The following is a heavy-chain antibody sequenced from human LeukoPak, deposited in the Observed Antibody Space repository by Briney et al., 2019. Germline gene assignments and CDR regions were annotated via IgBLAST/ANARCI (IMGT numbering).Heavy chain of an antibody. D-gene: IGHD6-6*01. CDR3: AAEYSSLSRDEDY. Sequence: GGSLRLSCAASGFTFSSYSMNWVRQAPGKGLEWVSYISSSSSTIYYADSVKGRFTISRDNAKNSLYLQMNSLRAEDTAVYYCAAEYSSLSRDEDYWGQGTLVTVSS. V-gene: IGHV3-48*01. CDR2: ISSSSSTI. CDR1: GFTFSSYS. J-gene: IGHJ4*02.